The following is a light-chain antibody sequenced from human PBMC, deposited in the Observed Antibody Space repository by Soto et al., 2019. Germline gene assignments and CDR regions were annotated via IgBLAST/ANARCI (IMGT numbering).Light chain of an antibody. Sequence: EMVMTQSPATLSVSPGERVTLSCRASESVHRNLAWYQQKPGQGPSLLIYDASTRATGVPDRFTGSGSGTEFTLTISSLQSEDSGVYHCQHYNNWPPTFGPGTKVEIK. J-gene: IGKJ3*01. CDR2: DAS. V-gene: IGKV3-15*01. CDR3: QHYNNWPPT. CDR1: ESVHRN.